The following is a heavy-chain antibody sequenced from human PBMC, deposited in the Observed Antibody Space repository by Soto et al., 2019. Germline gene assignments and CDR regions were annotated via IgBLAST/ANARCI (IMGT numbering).Heavy chain of an antibody. CDR1: GFTFGSYG. CDR2: IRGSGAGT. J-gene: IGHJ6*03. Sequence: EVQLLESGGGLVQPGGSLRLSCAASGFTFGSYGMTWVRQAPGRGLEWVSAIRGSGAGTFYADSVEGRFTISRDTSKNTLYLQMNSLRAEDTAVYYCAKKLTASDYSFYMDVWGKGTTVTVSS. CDR3: AKKLTASDYSFYMDV. V-gene: IGHV3-23*01. D-gene: IGHD2-15*01.